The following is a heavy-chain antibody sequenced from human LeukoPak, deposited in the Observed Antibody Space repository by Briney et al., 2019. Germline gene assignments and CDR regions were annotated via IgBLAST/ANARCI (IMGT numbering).Heavy chain of an antibody. D-gene: IGHD3-22*01. CDR1: GYTFTGYY. J-gene: IGHJ6*03. CDR3: ARDRIVGFYYYMDV. CDR2: INPNSGGT. Sequence: ASVKVSCKASGYTFTGYYMHWVRQAPGQGLEWMGWINPNSGGTNYAQKLQGRVTMTTDTSTSTAYMELRSLRSDDTAVYYCARDRIVGFYYYMDVWRKGTTVTVSS. V-gene: IGHV1-2*02.